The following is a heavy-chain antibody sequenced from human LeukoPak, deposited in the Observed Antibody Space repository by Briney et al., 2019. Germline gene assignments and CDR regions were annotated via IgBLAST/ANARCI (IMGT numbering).Heavy chain of an antibody. D-gene: IGHD3-10*01. CDR1: GGSFSGYY. CDR3: ARATVNYYGSGSYPLYYFDY. Sequence: PSETLSLTCAVYGGSFSGYYWSWIRQPPGKGLEWVGEINHSGSTNYNPSLKSRVTISVDTSKNQFSMKLSSVTAADTAVYYCARATVNYYGSGSYPLYYFDYWGQGTLVTVSS. J-gene: IGHJ4*02. CDR2: INHSGST. V-gene: IGHV4-34*01.